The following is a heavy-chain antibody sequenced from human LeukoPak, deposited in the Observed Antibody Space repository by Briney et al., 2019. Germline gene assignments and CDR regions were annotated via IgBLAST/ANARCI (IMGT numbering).Heavy chain of an antibody. J-gene: IGHJ4*02. D-gene: IGHD2-21*02. CDR1: GGSISSYY. Sequence: SETLSLTCTVSGGSISSYYWSWIRQTPGKGLEWIGDIYYSGSTNYNPSLKSRVTISIDTSKNHFSLKLSSVTAADTAVYYCTRVTPGGLCDYWGQGAQVTVSS. V-gene: IGHV4-59*08. CDR3: TRVTPGGLCDY. CDR2: IYYSGST.